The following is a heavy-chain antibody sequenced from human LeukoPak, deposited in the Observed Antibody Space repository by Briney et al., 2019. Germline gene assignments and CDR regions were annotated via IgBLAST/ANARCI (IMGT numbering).Heavy chain of an antibody. CDR3: ARGPMYYYDSSGYPFDY. Sequence: ASEKVSCKASGYTFTSYGISWVRQAPGQGLEWMGWISAYNGNTNYAQKLQGRVTMTTDTSTSTAYMELRSLRSDDTAVYYCARGPMYYYDSSGYPFDYWGQGTLVTVSS. V-gene: IGHV1-18*01. CDR1: GYTFTSYG. D-gene: IGHD3-22*01. J-gene: IGHJ4*02. CDR2: ISAYNGNT.